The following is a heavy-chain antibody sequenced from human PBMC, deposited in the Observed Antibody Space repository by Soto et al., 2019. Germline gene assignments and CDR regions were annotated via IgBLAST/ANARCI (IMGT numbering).Heavy chain of an antibody. J-gene: IGHJ4*02. Sequence: EVQLVESGGGLVQRGGSLRLSCEASGFTLNDYWMHWVRQVPGKGLVWVARINADGTSASYADSVKGRFTISRDNAKNTVYLLMNSLRAEDSAVYYCARGGPYNDGPRGSRVADFWGLGTLVTLSS. V-gene: IGHV3-74*01. CDR1: GFTLNDYW. CDR2: INADGTSA. CDR3: ARGGPYNDGPRGSRVADF. D-gene: IGHD5-18*01.